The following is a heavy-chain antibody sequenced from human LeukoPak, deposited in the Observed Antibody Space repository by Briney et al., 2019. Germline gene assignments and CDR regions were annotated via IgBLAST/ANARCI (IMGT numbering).Heavy chain of an antibody. Sequence: PGASLRLSCAASGFTFSNYAMSWVRQAPGKGLEWVSAITGSGGNTYYADSVKGRFTISRDNSKNTVFLQMNSLRAEDTAVYYCARFNTMVRGVILSYYYGMDVWGQGTTVTVSS. CDR3: ARFNTMVRGVILSYYYGMDV. J-gene: IGHJ6*02. V-gene: IGHV3-23*01. D-gene: IGHD3-10*01. CDR2: ITGSGGNT. CDR1: GFTFSNYA.